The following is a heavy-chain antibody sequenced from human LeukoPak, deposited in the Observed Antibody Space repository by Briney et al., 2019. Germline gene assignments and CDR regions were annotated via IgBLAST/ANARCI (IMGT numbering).Heavy chain of an antibody. CDR3: ARENGHIYGYAFLDQ. CDR1: GFTVSSTY. CDR2: IESGGRT. J-gene: IGHJ4*02. V-gene: IGHV3-53*01. D-gene: IGHD5-18*01. Sequence: PGGSLRLSCAASGFTVSSTYMSWVRQAPGKGLEWVSVIESGGRTYYADSVKGRFTISRDSSENTLYLQMNSLRAEDTAFYFCARENGHIYGYAFLDQWGQGTLVTVSS.